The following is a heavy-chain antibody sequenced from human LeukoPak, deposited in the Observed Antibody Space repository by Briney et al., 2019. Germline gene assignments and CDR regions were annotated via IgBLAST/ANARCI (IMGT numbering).Heavy chain of an antibody. Sequence: SVKVSCKASGGTLSSYAISWVRQAPGQGLEWMGGIIPIFGTANYAQKFQGRVTITTDESTSTAYMELSSLRSEDTAVYYCARDLYPAIAAAGTFDYYYYMDVWGKGTTVTVSS. CDR1: GGTLSSYA. CDR3: ARDLYPAIAAAGTFDYYYYMDV. V-gene: IGHV1-69*05. CDR2: IIPIFGTA. J-gene: IGHJ6*03. D-gene: IGHD6-13*01.